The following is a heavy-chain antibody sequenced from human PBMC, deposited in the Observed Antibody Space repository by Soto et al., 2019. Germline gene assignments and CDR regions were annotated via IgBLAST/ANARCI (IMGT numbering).Heavy chain of an antibody. CDR3: AKDIVVVPAYYYYGMDV. V-gene: IGHV3-23*01. CDR2: ISGSGGST. J-gene: IGHJ6*02. D-gene: IGHD2-2*01. Sequence: GGSLRLSCAASGFTFSSYAMSWVRQAPGKGLEWVSAISGSGGSTYYADSVKGRFTISRDNSKNTLYLQMNSLRAEDTAVYYCAKDIVVVPAYYYYGMDVWGQGTTVTVSS. CDR1: GFTFSSYA.